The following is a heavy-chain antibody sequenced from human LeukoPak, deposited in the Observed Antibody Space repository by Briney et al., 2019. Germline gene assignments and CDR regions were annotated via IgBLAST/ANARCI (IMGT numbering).Heavy chain of an antibody. CDR2: ISDDGRNK. D-gene: IGHD1-14*01. CDR3: AKLPEFPD. V-gene: IGHV3-30*18. Sequence: PGGSLRLSCAASGFTFNNYGMHYVRQAPGKGLEWVAVISDDGRNKNYADSVKGRFTISRDSSNNTLYLQMSSLRAEDTAVYYCAKLPEFPDWGQGTLVTVSS. J-gene: IGHJ4*02. CDR1: GFTFNNYG.